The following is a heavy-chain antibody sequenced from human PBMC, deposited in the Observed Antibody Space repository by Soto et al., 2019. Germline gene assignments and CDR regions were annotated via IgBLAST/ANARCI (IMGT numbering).Heavy chain of an antibody. V-gene: IGHV3-53*04. CDR1: GFSVNSGY. CDR3: ARANDCNVFDI. CDR2: IYRGGTT. Sequence: EVQLVESGGDLVQPGGSLRLSCVASGFSVNSGYMNWVRQAPGKGPQWVSVIYRGGTTYQPDSVKGRFTISRDDSKNALYLQMNSLRPEDTAVYYCARANDCNVFDIWGPGTMVTVSS. D-gene: IGHD2-21*02. J-gene: IGHJ3*02.